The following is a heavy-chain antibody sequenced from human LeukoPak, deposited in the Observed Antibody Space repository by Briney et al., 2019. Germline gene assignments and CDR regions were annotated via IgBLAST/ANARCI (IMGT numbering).Heavy chain of an antibody. CDR1: GAPISSTGYY. CDR2: LFNSGVT. V-gene: IGHV4-39*01. D-gene: IGHD2-15*01. J-gene: IGHJ4*02. CDR3: ARHRVASAYSSFDY. Sequence: SETLSLTCTVPGAPISSTGYYWGWIRQSPGKRLEWIGSLFNSGVTYYSPSLKSRVSTSVDTSNNHFSLRLTSLTAADTAIYYCARHRVASAYSSFDYWGQGTLVTVSS.